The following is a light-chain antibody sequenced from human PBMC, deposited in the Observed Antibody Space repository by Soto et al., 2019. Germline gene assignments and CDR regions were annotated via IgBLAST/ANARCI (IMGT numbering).Light chain of an antibody. CDR3: QQHNNWPFT. V-gene: IGKV3-15*01. Sequence: EIVMTQSPATLSVSPGERATLSCRASQSVSSNLAWYQQSPGQAPRLLIYGASTRATGIPARLSGSGSGTEFTLTISSLQSEDFAVYYCQQHNNWPFTFGQGTKLEIK. CDR1: QSVSSN. J-gene: IGKJ2*01. CDR2: GAS.